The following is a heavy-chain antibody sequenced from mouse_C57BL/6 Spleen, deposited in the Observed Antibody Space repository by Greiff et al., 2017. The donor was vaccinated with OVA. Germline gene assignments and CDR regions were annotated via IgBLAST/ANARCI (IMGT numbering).Heavy chain of an antibody. CDR3: ARGYYDYSYAMDY. CDR1: GYAFSSSW. CDR2: IYPGDGDT. D-gene: IGHD2-4*01. Sequence: QVQLQQSGPELVKPGASVKISCKASGYAFSSSWMNWVKQRPGKGLEWIGRIYPGDGDTNYNGKFKGKATLTADKSTSTAYMQLSSLTAEDSAVYICARGYYDYSYAMDYWGQGTSVTVSS. V-gene: IGHV1-82*01. J-gene: IGHJ4*01.